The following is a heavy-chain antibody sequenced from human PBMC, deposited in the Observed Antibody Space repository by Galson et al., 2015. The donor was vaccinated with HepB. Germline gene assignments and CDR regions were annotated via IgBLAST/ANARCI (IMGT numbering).Heavy chain of an antibody. CDR1: GDTFSSYG. J-gene: IGHJ4*02. CDR2: IIPILGLA. Sequence: SVKVSCKASGDTFSSYGFSWVRQAPGQGLEWMGGIIPILGLATYAQKFRGRVTITAEKSTSTAYMELSSLRSEDTAVYFCAREGGSSSQPYDYWGQGTLVTVSS. V-gene: IGHV1-69*10. D-gene: IGHD3-16*01. CDR3: AREGGSSSQPYDY.